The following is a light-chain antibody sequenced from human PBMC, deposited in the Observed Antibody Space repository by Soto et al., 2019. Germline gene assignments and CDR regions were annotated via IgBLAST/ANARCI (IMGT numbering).Light chain of an antibody. CDR3: QQYNNWPY. V-gene: IGKV3-15*01. J-gene: IGKJ4*01. CDR2: GAS. Sequence: EIVMTQSPATLSVSPGERATLSCRASQSVSSNLAWYQQKPGQAPRLLIYGASNRATGIPARFSGSGSGTEFTLTISSLQSEDFAVYYCQQYNNWPYFGGGTKVEIK. CDR1: QSVSSN.